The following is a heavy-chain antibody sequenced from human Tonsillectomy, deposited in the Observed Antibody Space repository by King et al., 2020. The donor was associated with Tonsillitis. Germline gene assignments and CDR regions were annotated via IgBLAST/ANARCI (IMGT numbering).Heavy chain of an antibody. CDR1: EFTFSSYW. D-gene: IGHD1-1*01. V-gene: IGHV3-7*01. Sequence: VQLVESGGGLVQPGGSLRLSCAASEFTFSSYWVSWVRQAPGKGLEWVANIKQDGREKYYVDSVKGRFTISRDNAKNSLYLQMNSLRAEDTAVYYCARDGGTDGITWNAYYYYVLDVWGQGTTVIVFS. CDR3: ARDGGTDGITWNAYYYYVLDV. CDR2: IKQDGREK. J-gene: IGHJ6*02.